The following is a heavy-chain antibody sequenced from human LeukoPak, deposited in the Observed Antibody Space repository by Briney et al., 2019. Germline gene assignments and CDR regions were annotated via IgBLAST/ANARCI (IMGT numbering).Heavy chain of an antibody. CDR2: ISSSGSTI. Sequence: GGSLRLSCAASGSTFTSYETNWVRQAPGKGREWVSSISSSGSTIYYADSVKGRSTISRDNAKNSLYPQMNSLRAEDTAVYYCAELGITIIGGVWGKGTTVTISS. D-gene: IGHD3-10*02. V-gene: IGHV3-48*03. J-gene: IGHJ6*04. CDR3: AELGITIIGGV. CDR1: GSTFTSYE.